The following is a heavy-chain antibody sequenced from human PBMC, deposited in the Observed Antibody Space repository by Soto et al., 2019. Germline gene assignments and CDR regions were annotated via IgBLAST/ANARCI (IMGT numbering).Heavy chain of an antibody. CDR1: GGSISSGGYY. D-gene: IGHD2-15*01. CDR2: IYYSGST. Sequence: PSETLSLTCTVSGGSISSGGYYWSWIRQHPGKGLEWIGYIYYSGSTYYNPSLKSRVTISVDTSKNQFSLKLSSVTAADTAVYYCARDSPYCSGGSCYSGGWFDPWGQGTLVTVS. J-gene: IGHJ5*02. V-gene: IGHV4-31*03. CDR3: ARDSPYCSGGSCYSGGWFDP.